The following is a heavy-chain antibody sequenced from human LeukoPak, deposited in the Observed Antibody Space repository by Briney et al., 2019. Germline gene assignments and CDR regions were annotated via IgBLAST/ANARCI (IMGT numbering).Heavy chain of an antibody. CDR1: GASFNTYY. Sequence: SETLSLTCAVYGASFNTYYWTWIRQSPDKGLEWIGEVKHDGDTNVNPSLRSRVDMSVDASKNQFSLKMTSVTAADTAIYFCARGPVALPNDRLSLFFDFWGQGTLVTVSS. CDR2: VKHDGDT. V-gene: IGHV4-34*01. J-gene: IGHJ5*01. CDR3: ARGPVALPNDRLSLFFDF. D-gene: IGHD2-8*01.